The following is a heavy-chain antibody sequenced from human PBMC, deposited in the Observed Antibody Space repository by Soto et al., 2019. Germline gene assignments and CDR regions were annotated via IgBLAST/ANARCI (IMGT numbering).Heavy chain of an antibody. V-gene: IGHV3-72*01. CDR2: IRNKANSYTT. CDR1: GFTVSDHY. Sequence: GGSLRLSCAASGFTVSDHYIDWVRQAPGKGLEWVGRIRNKANSYTTEYAASVKGRFTISRDDSKNSLYLQMSSLKTEDTAVYYWTRAGHISGWRTGDYWGKGARGTVAS. CDR3: TRAGHISGWRTGDY. D-gene: IGHD6-19*01. J-gene: IGHJ6*04.